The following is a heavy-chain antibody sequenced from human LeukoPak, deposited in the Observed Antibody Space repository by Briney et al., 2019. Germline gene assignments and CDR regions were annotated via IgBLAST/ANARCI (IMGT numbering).Heavy chain of an antibody. CDR1: GFTFSSYA. J-gene: IGHJ5*02. D-gene: IGHD2-2*03. CDR3: ARDGYCGSATCRGWFDP. CDR2: TAYDGRNE. Sequence: QSGGSLRLSCAASGFTFSSYAMSWVRQAPGKGLEWVAVTAYDGRNEFHADPVRGRFTISRDNSKNTLYLQMNSLRVEDTAVYYCARDGYCGSATCRGWFDPWGQGALVTVSS. V-gene: IGHV3-30*01.